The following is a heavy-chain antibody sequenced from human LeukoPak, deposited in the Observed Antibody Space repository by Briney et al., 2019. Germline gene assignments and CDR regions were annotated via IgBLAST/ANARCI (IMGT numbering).Heavy chain of an antibody. CDR1: GYSFSSYW. Sequence: PGESLKISWKGSGYSFSSYWIGWVRQMPGKGLEWMGIIYPGDSDARYSPSFEGQVTISVDKSISTAYLQWSSLKASDTAMYYCARLSSSWLAVDSWGQGTLVTVSS. J-gene: IGHJ4*02. CDR2: IYPGDSDA. V-gene: IGHV5-51*03. CDR3: ARLSSSWLAVDS. D-gene: IGHD6-13*01.